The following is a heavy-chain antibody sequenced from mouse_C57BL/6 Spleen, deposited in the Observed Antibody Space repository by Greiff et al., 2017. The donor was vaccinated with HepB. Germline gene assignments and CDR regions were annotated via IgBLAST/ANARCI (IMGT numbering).Heavy chain of an antibody. V-gene: IGHV1-69*01. CDR3: ARLRVKDYAMDY. J-gene: IGHJ4*01. CDR1: GYTFTSYW. CDR2: IDPSDSYT. D-gene: IGHD1-1*01. Sequence: VKLQQPGAELVMPGASVKLSCKASGYTFTSYWMHWVKQRPGQGLEWIGEIDPSDSYTNYNQKFKGKSTLTVDKSSSTAYMQLSSLTSEDSAVYYCARLRVKDYAMDYWGQGTSVTVSS.